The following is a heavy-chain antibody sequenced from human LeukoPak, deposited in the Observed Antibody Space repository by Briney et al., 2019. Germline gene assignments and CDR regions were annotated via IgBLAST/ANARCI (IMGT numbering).Heavy chain of an antibody. CDR2: IKQDGNEK. V-gene: IGHV3-7*04. Sequence: GRSLRLSCAASGFTFSTSWMTWVRQAPGKGLEWVANIKQDGNEKYYVDSVKGRFTISRDNAKNSLHLQMNSLRAEDTAVYYCAGGFSGADFWGQGTLVTVSS. D-gene: IGHD1-26*01. CDR1: GFTFSTSW. CDR3: AGGFSGADF. J-gene: IGHJ4*02.